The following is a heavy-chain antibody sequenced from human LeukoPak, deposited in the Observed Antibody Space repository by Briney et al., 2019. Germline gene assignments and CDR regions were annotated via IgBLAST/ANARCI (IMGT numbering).Heavy chain of an antibody. V-gene: IGHV3-21*01. CDR3: ARDYVVRGVYAFDI. J-gene: IGHJ3*02. CDR1: GFTFSSYS. CDR2: ISSSSSYI. D-gene: IGHD3-10*01. Sequence: GGSLRLSCAASGFTFSSYSMNWVRQAPGKGLEWVSSISSSSSYIYYADSVKGRFTISRDNAKNSLYLQMNSLRAEDTAVCYCARDYVVRGVYAFDIWGQGTMVTVSS.